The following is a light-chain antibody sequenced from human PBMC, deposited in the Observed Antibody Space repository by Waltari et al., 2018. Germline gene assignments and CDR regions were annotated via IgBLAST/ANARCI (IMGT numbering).Light chain of an antibody. CDR2: YNT. J-gene: IGLJ2*01. CDR1: NIGGNS. V-gene: IGLV3-21*04. CDR3: QVWHSSTNVI. Sequence: SYDLTQQPSVSVAPGEPARITCGGDNIGGNSVHWYQQKPGQAPVVIIYYNTDRPSGFPERFAGSNSANTATLIISRVEAGDEADYFCQVWHSSTNVIFGGGTKLTVV.